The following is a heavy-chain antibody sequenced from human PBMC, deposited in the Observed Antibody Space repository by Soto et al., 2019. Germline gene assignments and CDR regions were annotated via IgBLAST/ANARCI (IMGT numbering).Heavy chain of an antibody. CDR2: IDPSDSYT. CDR3: ARHGVFGIRAGPETDGMDG. J-gene: IGHJ6*02. D-gene: IGHD2-2*01. V-gene: IGHV5-10-1*01. CDR1: GYSFTSYW. Sequence: PGESLKISCKGSGYSFTSYWISWVRQMPGKGLEWMGRIDPSDSYTNYSPSFQGHVTISADKSISTAYLQWSSLKASDTAMYYCARHGVFGIRAGPETDGMDGWGQVT.